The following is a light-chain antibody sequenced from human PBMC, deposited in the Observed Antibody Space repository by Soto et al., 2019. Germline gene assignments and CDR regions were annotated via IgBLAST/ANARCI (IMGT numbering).Light chain of an antibody. CDR2: GAS. Sequence: EIVLTQSPATLSVSLGERATLSCRASQSVSSNLAWYQQKPGQAPRLLIYGASTRATGIPARFSGSGSGTEFTLTISSLQPDDSATYYCQHYDSYSPWMFGQGTKVDI. CDR1: QSVSSN. J-gene: IGKJ1*01. CDR3: QHYDSYSPWM. V-gene: IGKV3-15*01.